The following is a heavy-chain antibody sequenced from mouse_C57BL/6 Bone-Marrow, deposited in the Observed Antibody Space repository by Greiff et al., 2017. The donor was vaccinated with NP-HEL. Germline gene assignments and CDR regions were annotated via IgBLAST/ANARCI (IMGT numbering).Heavy chain of an antibody. D-gene: IGHD1-1*01. V-gene: IGHV1-5*01. CDR3: LITTVVAPLDY. CDR1: GYTFTSYW. CDR2: IYPGNSDT. Sequence: VQLKQSGTVLARPGASVKMSCKTSGYTFTSYWMHWVKQRPGQGLEWIGAIYPGNSDTSYNQKFKGKAKLTAVTSASTAYMELSSLTNEDSAVYYCLITTVVAPLDYWGQGTTLTVSS. J-gene: IGHJ2*01.